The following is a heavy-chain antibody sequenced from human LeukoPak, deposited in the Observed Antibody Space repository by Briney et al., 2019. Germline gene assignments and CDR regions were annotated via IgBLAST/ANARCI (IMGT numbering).Heavy chain of an antibody. V-gene: IGHV4-59*01. CDR3: MGSAVAGRGY. J-gene: IGHJ4*02. CDR1: GGSISSYY. D-gene: IGHD6-19*01. CDR2: IYYSGST. Sequence: PSETLSLTCTVSGGSISSYYWSWIRQPPGKGLEWIGYIYYSGSTNYNPSLKSRVTISVDTSKNQFSLKLSSVTAADTAVYYCMGSAVAGRGYWGQGNLVTVSS.